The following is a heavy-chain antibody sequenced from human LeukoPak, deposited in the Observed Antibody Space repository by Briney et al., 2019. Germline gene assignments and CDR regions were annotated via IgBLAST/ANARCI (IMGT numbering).Heavy chain of an antibody. J-gene: IGHJ4*02. CDR2: IKQDGSEK. V-gene: IGHV3-7*03. CDR3: ASYCSATSCYEFEY. Sequence: SWLRQPPGKGLEWVANIKQDGSEKYYVDSVKGRFTISRDNAKMSLYLQMNSLRAEDTAVYYCASYCSATSCYEFEYWGQGTLVTVSS. D-gene: IGHD2-2*01.